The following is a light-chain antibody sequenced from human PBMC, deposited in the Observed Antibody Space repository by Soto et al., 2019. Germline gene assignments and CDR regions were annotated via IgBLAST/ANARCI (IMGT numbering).Light chain of an antibody. J-gene: IGKJ3*01. CDR1: QSLSTYS. CDR3: QQYEASPLT. CDR2: AAS. Sequence: EIVLTQSPGTLSLSPGERATLSCRASQSLSTYSLAWYQQKPGQTPRLLIYAASTRDTDIPDRFNGSGSGTDFALTISRLEPEEFALYYCQQYEASPLTFGPGTKVDVK. V-gene: IGKV3-20*01.